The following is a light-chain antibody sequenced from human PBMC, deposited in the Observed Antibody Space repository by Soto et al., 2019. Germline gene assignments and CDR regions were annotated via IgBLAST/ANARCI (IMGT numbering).Light chain of an antibody. CDR1: QSVRSNY. Sequence: EIVLTQSPGTLSLSSGERATLSCRASQSVRSNYLAWYQQKPGQAPRLLIYGASSRATGIPYRFGGSGSGTDFTLTISRLEPEDFALYYCHQYASSPLTFGGGTKVEIK. CDR2: GAS. V-gene: IGKV3-20*01. CDR3: HQYASSPLT. J-gene: IGKJ4*01.